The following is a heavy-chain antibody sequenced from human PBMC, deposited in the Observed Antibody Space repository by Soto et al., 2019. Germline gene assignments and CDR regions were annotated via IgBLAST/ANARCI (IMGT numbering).Heavy chain of an antibody. D-gene: IGHD3-9*01. CDR1: GFTFSTYP. CDR3: AKEYYDIFTVDY. Sequence: GGSLRLSCAASGFTFSTYPMIWVRQAPGKGLEWVSAISATGKSTEYADSVKGRFTISRDSSKNTLYLQMNCLRADDTAVYYCAKEYYDIFTVDYWGQGTLVTVSS. V-gene: IGHV3-23*01. J-gene: IGHJ4*02. CDR2: ISATGKST.